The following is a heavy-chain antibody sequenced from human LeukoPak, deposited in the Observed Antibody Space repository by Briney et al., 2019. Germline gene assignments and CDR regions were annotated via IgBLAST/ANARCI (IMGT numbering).Heavy chain of an antibody. CDR3: ARAPPDGYNFGGAFDI. CDR1: GGTFSSYA. D-gene: IGHD5-24*01. CDR2: IIPIFGTA. V-gene: IGHV1-69*13. Sequence: ASVKVSCKASGGTFSSYAISWVRQAPGQGLEWMGGIIPIFGTANYAQKFQGRVTITADESTSTAYMELSSLRSEDTAVYYCARAPPDGYNFGGAFDIWGQGTMVTVSS. J-gene: IGHJ3*02.